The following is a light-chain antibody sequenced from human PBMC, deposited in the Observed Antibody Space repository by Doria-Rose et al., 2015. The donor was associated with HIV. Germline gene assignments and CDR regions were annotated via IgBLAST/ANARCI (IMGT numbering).Light chain of an antibody. CDR2: DGS. CDR3: HQYGTSWT. J-gene: IGKJ1*01. CDR1: QSFSSTY. V-gene: IGKV3-20*01. Sequence: TQSPGTLSLSPGERATLSCRASQSFSSTYLAWYQQKPGQALSLLIYDGSTRATGIPDRFSASGSGTDFTLTTNRLEPEDFALYYCHQYGTSWTFGQGTKVEI.